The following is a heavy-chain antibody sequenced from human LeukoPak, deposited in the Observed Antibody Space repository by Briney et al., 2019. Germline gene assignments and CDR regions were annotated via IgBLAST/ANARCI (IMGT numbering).Heavy chain of an antibody. J-gene: IGHJ1*01. CDR2: ISGSGGST. CDR3: AKDTAAAGTVAEYFQH. Sequence: GGSLRLSCAASGFTFSSYAMSWVRQAPGKGLEWVSAISGSGGSTYYADSVKGRFIISRDNSKNTLYLQMNSLRAEDTAVYYCAKDTAAAGTVAEYFQHWGQGTLVIVSS. V-gene: IGHV3-23*01. CDR1: GFTFSSYA. D-gene: IGHD6-13*01.